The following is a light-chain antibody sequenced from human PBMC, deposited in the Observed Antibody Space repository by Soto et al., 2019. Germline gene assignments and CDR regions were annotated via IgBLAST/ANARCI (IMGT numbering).Light chain of an antibody. J-gene: IGLJ2*01. CDR1: NIGRKS. Sequence: SYELTQPPSVSVAPGQTARITCGGSNIGRKSVHWYQQKPGQAPVVVVYDDDDRPSGIPERFSGSNSGDTATLTISSVEAGYEADYSCQVWDSSSEHVVFGGGTKLTVL. CDR3: QVWDSSSEHVV. V-gene: IGLV3-21*02. CDR2: DDD.